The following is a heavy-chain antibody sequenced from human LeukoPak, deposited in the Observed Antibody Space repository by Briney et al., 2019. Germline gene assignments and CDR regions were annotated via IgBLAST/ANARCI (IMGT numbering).Heavy chain of an antibody. CDR3: ARGYCSRIECDIDY. V-gene: IGHV3-30*04. CDR1: GFTFSTYA. CDR2: ISFDGRNK. Sequence: PGGSLTLSCAASGFTFSTYAINWVRQAPGKGLEWVAVISFDGRNKYYADSVKGRFTISRDNSKNTLYLQMNSLRAEDTAVYYCARGYCSRIECDIDYWGQGALVTVSS. D-gene: IGHD2-2*01. J-gene: IGHJ4*02.